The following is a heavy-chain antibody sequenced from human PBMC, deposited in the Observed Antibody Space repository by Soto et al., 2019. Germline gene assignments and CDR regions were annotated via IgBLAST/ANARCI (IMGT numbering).Heavy chain of an antibody. CDR1: GFTFSSYE. V-gene: IGHV3-48*03. D-gene: IGHD3-3*01. CDR3: ARAGKYYDFWSGYYDYYYYGMDV. Sequence: GGSLRLSCAASGFTFSSYEMNWVRQAPGKGLEWVSYISSSGSTIYYADSVKGRFTISSDNAKNSLYLQMNSLRAEDTAVYYCARAGKYYDFWSGYYDYYYYGMDVWGQGTTVTVSS. J-gene: IGHJ6*02. CDR2: ISSSGSTI.